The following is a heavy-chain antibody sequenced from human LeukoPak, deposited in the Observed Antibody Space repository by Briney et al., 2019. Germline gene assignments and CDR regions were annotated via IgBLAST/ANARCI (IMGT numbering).Heavy chain of an antibody. V-gene: IGHV3-74*01. CDR2: INSDGSST. CDR3: ARDPPLNYYDSSGYTEY. Sequence: PGGSLRLSCAASGFTFSSYWMNWVRQAPGKGLVWVSRINSDGSSTSYADSVKGRFTISRDNAKNTLYLQMNSLRAEDTAVYYCARDPPLNYYDSSGYTEYWGQGTLVTVSS. D-gene: IGHD3-22*01. J-gene: IGHJ4*02. CDR1: GFTFSSYW.